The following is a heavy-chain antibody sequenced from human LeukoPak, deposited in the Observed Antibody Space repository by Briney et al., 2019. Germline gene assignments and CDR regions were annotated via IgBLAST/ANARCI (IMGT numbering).Heavy chain of an antibody. CDR3: ARGPLWFGELFHDY. V-gene: IGHV4-34*01. CDR2: INHSGST. Sequence: SETLSLTCAVYGGSFSGYYWSWIRQPPGKGLEWIAEINHSGSTNYNPSLKSRVTISVDTSKNQFSLKLSSVTAADTAVYYCARGPLWFGELFHDYWGQGTLVTVSS. J-gene: IGHJ4*02. CDR1: GGSFSGYY. D-gene: IGHD3-10*01.